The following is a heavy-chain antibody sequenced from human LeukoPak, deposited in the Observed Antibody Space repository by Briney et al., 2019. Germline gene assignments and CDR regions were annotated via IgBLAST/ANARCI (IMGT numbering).Heavy chain of an antibody. Sequence: GKSLRLSCVASGFSFSTNGMHWVRQAPGKGLEWVAVIWHDGRSIYNEDSVKGRFTISRDTSENTVYLQMNSLRAEDTAVYYCAKGFSTLWVNYFDDWGQGTPVTVSS. CDR2: IWHDGRSI. CDR1: GFSFSTNG. CDR3: AKGFSTLWVNYFDD. J-gene: IGHJ4*02. D-gene: IGHD2-21*01. V-gene: IGHV3-33*06.